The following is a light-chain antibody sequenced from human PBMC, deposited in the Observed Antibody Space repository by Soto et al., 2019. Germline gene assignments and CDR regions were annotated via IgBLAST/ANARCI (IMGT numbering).Light chain of an antibody. J-gene: IGKJ2*01. CDR1: QSISSW. Sequence: GDRVTITCRASQSISSWLAWYQQKPGKAPKLLIYDASNLESGVPSRFSGSGSGTEFTLTISSLQPDDFATYYCQQYNSYRYTFGQGTKLEIK. V-gene: IGKV1-5*01. CDR3: QQYNSYRYT. CDR2: DAS.